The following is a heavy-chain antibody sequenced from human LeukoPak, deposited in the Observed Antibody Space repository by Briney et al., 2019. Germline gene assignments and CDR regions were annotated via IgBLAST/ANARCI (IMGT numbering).Heavy chain of an antibody. CDR2: IGNDGRMM. V-gene: IGHV3-48*03. J-gene: IGHJ6*02. Sequence: GGSLRLSCAASGFTLSSHPMNWVRQAPGKGLEWVSYIGNDGRMMYYADSVKGRFTISRDSAKNSLYLQMNSLGADDTAVYYCARDASHFDSSGYFHNYYYGMDVWGQETTVTVSS. CDR3: ARDASHFDSSGYFHNYYYGMDV. D-gene: IGHD3-22*01. CDR1: GFTLSSHP.